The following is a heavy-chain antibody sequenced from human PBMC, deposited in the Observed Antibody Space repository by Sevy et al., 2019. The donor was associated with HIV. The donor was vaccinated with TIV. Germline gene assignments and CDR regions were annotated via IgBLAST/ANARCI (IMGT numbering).Heavy chain of an antibody. CDR3: ARAPPPYSSSHRGFDY. J-gene: IGHJ4*02. V-gene: IGHV6-1*01. CDR2: TYYRSKWYN. Sequence: SHTLSLTCAISGDSVSSNSAAWNWIRQSPSRGLEWLGRTYYRSKWYNDYAVSVKSRITINPDTSKNQFSLQLNSVTPEDTAVYYCARAPPPYSSSHRGFDYWGQGTLVTVSS. CDR1: GDSVSSNSAA. D-gene: IGHD6-6*01.